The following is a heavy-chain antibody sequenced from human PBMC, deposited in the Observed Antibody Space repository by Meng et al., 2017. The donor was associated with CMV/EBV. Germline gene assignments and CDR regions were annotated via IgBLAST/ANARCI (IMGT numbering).Heavy chain of an antibody. D-gene: IGHD6-19*01. V-gene: IGHV3-21*01. CDR1: GFTFSSYS. J-gene: IGHJ4*02. CDR2: ISSSSSYI. CDR3: AYSGIAVAGPNDY. Sequence: GSLKISCAASGFTFSSYSMNWVRQAPGKGLEWVSSISSSSSYIYYADSVKGRFTISRDNAKNSLYLQMNSLRAEDTAVYYCAYSGIAVAGPNDYWGQGTLVTVSS.